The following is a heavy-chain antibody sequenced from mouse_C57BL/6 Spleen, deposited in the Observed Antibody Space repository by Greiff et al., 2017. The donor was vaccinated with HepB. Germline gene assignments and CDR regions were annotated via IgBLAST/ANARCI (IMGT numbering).Heavy chain of an antibody. D-gene: IGHD2-4*01. CDR3: ARVGADYDNY. CDR2: IHPNSGST. V-gene: IGHV1-64*01. CDR1: GYTFTSYW. J-gene: IGHJ2*01. Sequence: QVQLQQSGAELVKPGASVKLSCKASGYTFTSYWMHWVKQRPGQGLEWIGMIHPNSGSTNYNEKFKSKATLTVDKSSSTAYMQLSSLTSEDSAVYYCARVGADYDNYWGQGTTLTVSS.